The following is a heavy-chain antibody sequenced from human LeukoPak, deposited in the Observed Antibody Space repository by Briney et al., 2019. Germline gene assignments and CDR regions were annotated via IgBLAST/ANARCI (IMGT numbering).Heavy chain of an antibody. J-gene: IGHJ4*02. Sequence: ASVNVSCKASGDTFSTYDVNWVPEATGQGLEWMVWVNPKSGHTAYAQKFQGRVTITSDTSETFLHLSSLRLKGRAVYFCARGVVGGTTAGPWGQGTLVTVSS. CDR2: VNPKSGHT. V-gene: IGHV1-8*01. CDR3: ARGVVGGTTAGP. D-gene: IGHD1-7*01. CDR1: GDTFSTYD.